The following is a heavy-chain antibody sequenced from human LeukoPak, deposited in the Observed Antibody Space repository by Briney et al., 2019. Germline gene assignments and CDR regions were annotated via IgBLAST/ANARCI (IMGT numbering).Heavy chain of an antibody. Sequence: ASVKVSCKASGYTFTSYGISWVRHAPGQGLEWMGWISAYNGNTNYAQKLQGRVTMTTDTSTSTAYMELRSLRSDDTAVYYCARAPYSSSWYYYYYYMDVWGKGTTVTVSS. J-gene: IGHJ6*03. D-gene: IGHD6-13*01. CDR1: GYTFTSYG. CDR3: ARAPYSSSWYYYYYYMDV. CDR2: ISAYNGNT. V-gene: IGHV1-18*01.